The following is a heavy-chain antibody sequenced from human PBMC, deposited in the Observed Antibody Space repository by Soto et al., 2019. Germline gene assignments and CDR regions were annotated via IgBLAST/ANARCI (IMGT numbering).Heavy chain of an antibody. CDR3: ARVPDY. Sequence: QLQLQESGSGLVKPSQTLSLTCAVSGGSISSGGYSWSWIRQPPGKGLEWIGYMYHSGSTHYNPSHKRRRTISIAGSRHQFSRQPSSVTAAVTAGYCCARVPDYWGQGTLVTVSS. CDR2: MYHSGST. CDR1: GGSISSGGYS. V-gene: IGHV4-30-2*01. J-gene: IGHJ4*02.